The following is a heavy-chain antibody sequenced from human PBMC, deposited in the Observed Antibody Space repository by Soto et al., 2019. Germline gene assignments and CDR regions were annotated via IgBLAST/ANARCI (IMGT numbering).Heavy chain of an antibody. CDR3: ARERGSGLMDV. D-gene: IGHD3-10*01. Sequence: ASVTVYCKASGYGFSGYYMHWVLQAPGQGLEWMGWINPNSGGTNYAQKFQGWVTMTRDTSISTAYMELSRLRSDDTAVYYCARERGSGLMDVWGKGTTVTVSS. CDR2: INPNSGGT. V-gene: IGHV1-2*04. CDR1: GYGFSGYY. J-gene: IGHJ6*03.